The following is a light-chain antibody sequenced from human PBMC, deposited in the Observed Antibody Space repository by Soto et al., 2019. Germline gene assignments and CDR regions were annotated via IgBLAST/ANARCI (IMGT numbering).Light chain of an antibody. CDR1: SSNIGSNA. V-gene: IGLV1-44*01. Sequence: QSVLTQAPAASGAPGQRVTLSCSGSSSNIGSNAVNWYQQLPGTAPKLLMYNNNQRPSGVPDRFSGSKSGTSASLAISGLQSEDEADYYCAAWDDSLNGPVFGGGTKLTVL. J-gene: IGLJ2*01. CDR2: NNN. CDR3: AAWDDSLNGPV.